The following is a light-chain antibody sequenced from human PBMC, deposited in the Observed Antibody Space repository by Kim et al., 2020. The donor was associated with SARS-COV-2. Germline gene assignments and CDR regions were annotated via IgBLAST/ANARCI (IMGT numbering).Light chain of an antibody. CDR3: QGWDTGSDNPI. J-gene: IGLJ2*01. CDR1: SIGLQS. CDR2: YDT. V-gene: IGLV3-21*04. Sequence: SYELTQPPSVSVAPGKTARITCGENSIGLQSVHWYQQKPGQAPVLVIYYDTDRPSGIPERFSGSNSGNTATLTISRVEAGDEADYYCQGWDTGSDNPIFG.